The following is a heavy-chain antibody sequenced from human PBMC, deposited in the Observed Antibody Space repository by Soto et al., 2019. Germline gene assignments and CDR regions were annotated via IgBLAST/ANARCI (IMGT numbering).Heavy chain of an antibody. J-gene: IGHJ4*02. V-gene: IGHV3-30-3*01. D-gene: IGHD3-16*02. CDR2: ISYDGSNK. CDR3: ARGVFKDDYVWGSYRSIFDY. CDR1: GFTFSSYA. Sequence: PGGSLRLSCAASGFTFSSYAMHWVRQAPGKGLEWVAVISYDGSNKYYADSVKGRFTISRDNSKNTLYLQMNSLRAEDTAVYYCARGVFKDDYVWGSYRSIFDYWGQGTLVTVSS.